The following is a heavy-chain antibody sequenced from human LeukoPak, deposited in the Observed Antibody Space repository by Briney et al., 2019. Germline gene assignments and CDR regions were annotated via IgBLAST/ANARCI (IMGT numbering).Heavy chain of an antibody. V-gene: IGHV1-18*01. CDR2: ISNYNGNT. J-gene: IGHJ4*02. Sequence: ASVKVSCKASGYTFTSSGISWVRQAPGQGLEWLAWISNYNGNTNYAQNLRGRVTVTADTSTSTAYMELRSLRSDDTAVYYCARDERRVASPPFDYWGQGTLVTVSS. CDR3: ARDERRVASPPFDY. CDR1: GYTFTSSG.